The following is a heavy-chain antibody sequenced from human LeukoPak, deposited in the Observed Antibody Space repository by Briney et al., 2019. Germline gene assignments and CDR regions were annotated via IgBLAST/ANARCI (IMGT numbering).Heavy chain of an antibody. D-gene: IGHD2-2*01. V-gene: IGHV3-23*01. Sequence: GGSLRLSCAASGFTFSSYAMSWVRQAPGKGLEWVSAISGGGGSTYYADSVKGRFTISRDNSKNTLYLQVNSLRAEDTAVYYCAKTYCSSTSCYPFYYFDYWGQGTLVTVSS. CDR2: ISGGGGST. CDR1: GFTFSSYA. J-gene: IGHJ4*02. CDR3: AKTYCSSTSCYPFYYFDY.